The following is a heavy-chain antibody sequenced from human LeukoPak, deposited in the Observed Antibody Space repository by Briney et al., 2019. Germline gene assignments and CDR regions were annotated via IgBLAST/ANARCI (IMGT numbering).Heavy chain of an antibody. D-gene: IGHD4-23*01. J-gene: IGHJ4*02. CDR3: ATNSGKRFDY. Sequence: GGSLRLSCVASGFTSSRYWMSSVRQTPGEGLEYLANINQVGSQTYYMDSVKGRFTISRDNAKNSLYLQMKSLRAEDTAVYYCATNSGKRFDYWGQGTLVTVSS. CDR1: GFTSSRYW. CDR2: INQVGSQT. V-gene: IGHV3-7*01.